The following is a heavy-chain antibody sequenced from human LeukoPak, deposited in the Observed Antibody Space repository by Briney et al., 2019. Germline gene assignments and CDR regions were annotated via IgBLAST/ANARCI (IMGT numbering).Heavy chain of an antibody. V-gene: IGHV3-23*01. Sequence: PGGSLRLSCAASGFTFSSYAMRWVRQAPGKGLEWVSAISGSGGSTYYADSVKGRFTISRDNSKNTLYLQMNSLRAEDTAVYYCAKHSRSSTSGWFDPWGQGTLVTVSS. CDR1: GFTFSSYA. D-gene: IGHD2-2*01. J-gene: IGHJ5*02. CDR2: ISGSGGST. CDR3: AKHSRSSTSGWFDP.